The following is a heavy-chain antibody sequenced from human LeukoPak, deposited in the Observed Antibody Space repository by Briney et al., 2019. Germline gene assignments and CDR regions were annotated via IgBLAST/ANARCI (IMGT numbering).Heavy chain of an antibody. CDR3: AKDPPDWYYDSSGYSH. CDR2: ISGSGGST. D-gene: IGHD3-22*01. Sequence: GGSLTLSCAASGFAFSSSAMSWVRQAPGKGLEWVSAISGSGGSTYYADSVRGRFTISRDNSKNTLYLQMNSLRAEDTAVYYCAKDPPDWYYDSSGYSHRGQGTLVTVSS. J-gene: IGHJ4*02. V-gene: IGHV3-23*01. CDR1: GFAFSSSA.